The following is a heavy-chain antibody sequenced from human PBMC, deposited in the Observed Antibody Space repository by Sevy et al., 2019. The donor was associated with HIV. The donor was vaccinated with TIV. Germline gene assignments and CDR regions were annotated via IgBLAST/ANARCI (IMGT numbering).Heavy chain of an antibody. Sequence: GGSLRLSCAVSGFTFNNAWMNWVRQAPGTGLQWVGLIKSKIDGETTDYAAPLKGRFTISRDDSKNTLYLQMNSLKIEDTAMYHCATAPGYYDSAPFDYWGPGTLVTVSS. J-gene: IGHJ4*02. CDR3: ATAPGYYDSAPFDY. D-gene: IGHD3-22*01. CDR2: IKSKIDGETT. V-gene: IGHV3-15*01. CDR1: GFTFNNAW.